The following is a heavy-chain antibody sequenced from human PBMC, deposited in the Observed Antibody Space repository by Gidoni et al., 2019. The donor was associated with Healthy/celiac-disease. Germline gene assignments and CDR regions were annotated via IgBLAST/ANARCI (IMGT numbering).Heavy chain of an antibody. D-gene: IGHD1-26*01. J-gene: IGHJ1*01. CDR1: GFPFDDYA. Sequence: EVQLVESGGGLVQPGRSLRLSCAASGFPFDDYAMHWVRQAPGKGLEWVSGISWNSGSIGYADSVKGRFTISRDNAKNSLYLQMNSLRAEDTALYYCAKGRWELRGYFQHWGQGTLVTVSS. V-gene: IGHV3-9*01. CDR2: ISWNSGSI. CDR3: AKGRWELRGYFQH.